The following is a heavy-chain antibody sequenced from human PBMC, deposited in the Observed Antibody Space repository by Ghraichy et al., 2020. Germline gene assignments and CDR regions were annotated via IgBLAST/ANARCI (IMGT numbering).Heavy chain of an antibody. Sequence: GESLNISCAASGFTFSSYAMSWVRQAPGKGLEWVSAISGSGGSTYYADSVKGRFPISRDNSKNTLYLQMNSLRAEDTAVYYCAKCSSGWADDAFDIWGQGTMVTVSS. J-gene: IGHJ3*02. CDR3: AKCSSGWADDAFDI. D-gene: IGHD6-19*01. CDR2: ISGSGGST. CDR1: GFTFSSYA. V-gene: IGHV3-23*01.